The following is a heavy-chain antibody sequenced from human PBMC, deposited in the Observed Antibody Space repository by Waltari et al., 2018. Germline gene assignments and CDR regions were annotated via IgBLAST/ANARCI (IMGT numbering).Heavy chain of an antibody. V-gene: IGHV1-3*01. CDR2: INAGNGNT. D-gene: IGHD3-22*01. CDR3: ARRTTYYYDSSGYPTLDY. Sequence: QVQLVQSGAEVKKPGASVKVSCKASGYTFTSYAMHLVRQAPGQRLEWMGWINAGNGNTKYSQKFQGRVTITRDTSASTAYMELSSLRSEDTAVYYCARRTTYYYDSSGYPTLDYWGQGTLVTVSS. CDR1: GYTFTSYA. J-gene: IGHJ4*02.